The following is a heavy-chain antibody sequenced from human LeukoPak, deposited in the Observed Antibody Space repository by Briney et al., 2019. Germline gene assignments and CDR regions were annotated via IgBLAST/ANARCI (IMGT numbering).Heavy chain of an antibody. V-gene: IGHV4-59*01. J-gene: IGHJ3*02. D-gene: IGHD6-13*01. CDR1: GASISFYY. CDR3: ALDSSGWSDDSFDI. Sequence: SETLSLTCTVSGASISFYYWSWIRQPPGKGLEWIGYIYYSGSTNYNPSLKSRVTMSIDTSKNHFSLNLNSVTAADTAIYYCALDSSGWSDDSFDIWGQGTMVAVSS. CDR2: IYYSGST.